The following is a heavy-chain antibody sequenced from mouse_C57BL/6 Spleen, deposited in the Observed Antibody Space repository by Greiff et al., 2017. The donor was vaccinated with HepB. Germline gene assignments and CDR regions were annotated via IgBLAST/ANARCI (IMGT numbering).Heavy chain of an antibody. V-gene: IGHV1-53*01. CDR2: INPSNGGT. Sequence: QVHVKQPGTELVKPGASVKLSCKASGYTFTSYWMHWVKQRPGQGLEWIGNINPSNGGTNYNEKFKSKATLTVDKSSSTAYMQLSSLTSEDSAVYYCARRYYGSSYWYFDVWGTGTTVTVSS. CDR1: GYTFTSYW. J-gene: IGHJ1*03. CDR3: ARRYYGSSYWYFDV. D-gene: IGHD1-1*01.